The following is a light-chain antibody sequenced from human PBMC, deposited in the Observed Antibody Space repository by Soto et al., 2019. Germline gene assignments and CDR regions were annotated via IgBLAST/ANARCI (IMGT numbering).Light chain of an antibody. CDR2: EVS. V-gene: IGLV2-18*02. CDR1: ISDVGSHNR. Sequence: QSALTQPPSVSGSPGQSVTISCTGTISDVGSHNRVSWYQQPPGTAPKLMIYEVSNRPSGVPDRFSGSKSGNPASLTISGLQAEDEADYYCSSYTSSNTLVFGGETKLTVL. J-gene: IGLJ2*01. CDR3: SSYTSSNTLV.